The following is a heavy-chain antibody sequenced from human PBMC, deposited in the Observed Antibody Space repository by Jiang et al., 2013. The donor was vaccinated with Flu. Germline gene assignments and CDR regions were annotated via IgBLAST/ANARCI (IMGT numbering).Heavy chain of an antibody. D-gene: IGHD5-24*01. V-gene: IGHV3-30*04. CDR2: ISYDGSNK. CDR3: ARGSSRWLQRAEYFQH. CDR1: GFTFSSYA. Sequence: VQLLESGGGVVQPGRSLRLSCAASGFTFSSYAMHWVRQAPGKGLEWVAVISYDGSNKYYADSVKGRFTISRDNSKNTLYLQMNSLRAEDTAVYYCARGSSRWLQRAEYFQHWGQGTWSPSPQ. J-gene: IGHJ1*01.